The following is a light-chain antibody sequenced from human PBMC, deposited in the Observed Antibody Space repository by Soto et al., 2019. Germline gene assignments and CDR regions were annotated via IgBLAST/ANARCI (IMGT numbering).Light chain of an antibody. CDR1: SCDVGGYNY. CDR3: SSYTSSSTYV. V-gene: IGLV2-14*01. J-gene: IGLJ1*01. Sequence: QSVLTQPASVSGSPGQSITISCTGTSCDVGGYNYVSWYQQHPGKAPKLMIYDVSNRPSGVSNRFSGSKSGNTASLTISGLQAEDEADYYCSSYTSSSTYVFGTGTKVT. CDR2: DVS.